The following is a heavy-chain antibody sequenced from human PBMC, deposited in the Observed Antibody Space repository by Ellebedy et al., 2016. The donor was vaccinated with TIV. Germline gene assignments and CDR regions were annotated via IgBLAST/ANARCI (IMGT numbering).Heavy chain of an antibody. Sequence: PGGSLRLSCAASGFTFRSYWMTWVRQAPGKGLEWVANINQDASEKYYVDSVKGRFTISRDNAKNSLYLQMNGLRDEDTAIYYCARDRSSGFAGTFDSWGQGSLVTVSS. CDR3: ARDRSSGFAGTFDS. J-gene: IGHJ4*02. CDR2: INQDASEK. D-gene: IGHD3-22*01. CDR1: GFTFRSYW. V-gene: IGHV3-7*03.